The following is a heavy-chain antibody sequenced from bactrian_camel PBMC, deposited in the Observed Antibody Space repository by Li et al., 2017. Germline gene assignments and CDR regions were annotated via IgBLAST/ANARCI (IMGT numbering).Heavy chain of an antibody. CDR1: GATQDIGC. CDR2: IDSDGRT. V-gene: IGHV3S53*01. CDR3: AADGGVSDYVPRPFAY. D-gene: IGHD4*01. Sequence: HVQLVESGGESVQAGGSLRLSCVASGATQDIGCMGWFRQVPGLEREGVATIDSDGRTTYADSVKGRFTISSAGNTLYLQMNSLKPGDTAVYYCAADGGVSDYVPRPFAYWGQGAQVTVS. J-gene: IGHJ6*01.